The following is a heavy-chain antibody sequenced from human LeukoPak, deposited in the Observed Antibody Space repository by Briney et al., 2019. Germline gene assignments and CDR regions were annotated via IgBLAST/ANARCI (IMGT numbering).Heavy chain of an antibody. J-gene: IGHJ6*03. Sequence: PGGSLRLSCVVSGFMFSTYCMSWVRQAPGKGLEWVANIKQDGSEKYYVDSVKGRFTISRDSAKNSLFLHMNSLRAEDTSVYYCARDRYDDSGRIAYYYYYYMDVWGKGTTVTVSS. D-gene: IGHD3-16*01. CDR2: IKQDGSEK. CDR1: GFMFSTYC. CDR3: ARDRYDDSGRIAYYYYYYMDV. V-gene: IGHV3-7*01.